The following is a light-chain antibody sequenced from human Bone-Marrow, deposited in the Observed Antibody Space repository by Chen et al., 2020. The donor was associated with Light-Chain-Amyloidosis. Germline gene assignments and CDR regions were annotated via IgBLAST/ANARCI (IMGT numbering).Light chain of an antibody. Sequence: QSALTQPASVSGSPVQSVTISCTGSNSDVGAHKYVSWYQQSPGKAPKLIIYDVSDRPSGLSYRFSGSKSGNTASLTIYGLQAEDEADDYCGSYTTTNTLVVGGGTKLTVL. CDR1: NSDVGAHKY. CDR2: DVS. V-gene: IGLV2-14*03. CDR3: GSYTTTNTLV. J-gene: IGLJ3*02.